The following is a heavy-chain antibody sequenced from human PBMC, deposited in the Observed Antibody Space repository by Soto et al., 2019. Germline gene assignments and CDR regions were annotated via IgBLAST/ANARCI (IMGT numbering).Heavy chain of an antibody. J-gene: IGHJ3*02. CDR2: ISGSGGST. D-gene: IGHD6-6*01. CDR3: AKDQDIPYPPWIHSSSSSGAFDI. V-gene: IGHV3-23*01. Sequence: EVQLLESGGGLVQPGGSLRLSCAASGFTFSSYAMSWVRQAPGKGLEWVSAISGSGGSTYYADSVKGRFTISRDNSKNTLYMQMNSLRAEDTAVYYCAKDQDIPYPPWIHSSSSSGAFDIWGQGTMVTVSS. CDR1: GFTFSSYA.